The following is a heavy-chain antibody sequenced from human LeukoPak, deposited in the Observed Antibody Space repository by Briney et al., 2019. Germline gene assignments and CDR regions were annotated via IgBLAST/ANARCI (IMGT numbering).Heavy chain of an antibody. D-gene: IGHD1-1*01. V-gene: IGHV3-30*02. Sequence: GGSLRLSCAASGFTFSSYGMHWVRQAPGKGLEWVAFIRYDGSNKYYADSVKGRFTISRDNSKNTLYLQMNSLRAEDTAVYYCAKTQLERRSPFDYWGQGTLVTVSS. CDR2: IRYDGSNK. J-gene: IGHJ4*02. CDR1: GFTFSSYG. CDR3: AKTQLERRSPFDY.